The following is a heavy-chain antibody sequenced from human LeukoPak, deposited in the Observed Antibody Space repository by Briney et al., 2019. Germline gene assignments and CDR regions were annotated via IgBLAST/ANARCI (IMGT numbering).Heavy chain of an antibody. J-gene: IGHJ4*02. CDR2: ISGSGGST. Sequence: GGSLRLSCPASGFTFSSYAMSWVRQAPGKGLEWVSAISGSGGSTYYADSVKGRFTISRDNSKNTLYLQMNSLRAEDTAVYYCARDRVQGGGDTALDYWGQGTLVTVSS. V-gene: IGHV3-23*01. CDR1: GFTFSSYA. CDR3: ARDRVQGGGDTALDY. D-gene: IGHD5-18*01.